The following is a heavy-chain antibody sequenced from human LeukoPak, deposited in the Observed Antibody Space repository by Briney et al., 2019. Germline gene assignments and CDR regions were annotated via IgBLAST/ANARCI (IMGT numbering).Heavy chain of an antibody. CDR1: GFTFSNYG. CDR2: VRYDESTK. D-gene: IGHD2-2*01. V-gene: IGHV3-30*02. CDR3: AKDVPAAYFDY. Sequence: GGSLRLSCAASGFTFSNYGMHWVRQAPGKGLEWVAFVRYDESTKFYADSVKGRFTISRDNSKTTLYLQMNSLRPENTAVYYCAKDVPAAYFDYWGQGTLVTVSS. J-gene: IGHJ4*02.